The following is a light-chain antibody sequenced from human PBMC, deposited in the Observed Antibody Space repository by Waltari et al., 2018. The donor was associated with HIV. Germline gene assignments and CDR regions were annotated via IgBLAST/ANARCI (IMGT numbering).Light chain of an antibody. V-gene: IGLV1-40*01. Sequence: HSVLTQPPSVSGAPGQRVTIPCTGSSSNIRAGFDVHWYQHLPGTAPKLLIYSNSNRPSGVPDRFSGSKSGTSASLAITGLQAEDEADYYCQSYDSSLSALFGGGTKLTVL. J-gene: IGLJ2*01. CDR3: QSYDSSLSAL. CDR2: SNS. CDR1: SSNIRAGFD.